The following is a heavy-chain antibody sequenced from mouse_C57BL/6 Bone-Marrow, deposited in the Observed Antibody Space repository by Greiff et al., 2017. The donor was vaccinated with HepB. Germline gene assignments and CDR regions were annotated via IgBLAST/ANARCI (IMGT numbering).Heavy chain of an antibody. CDR2: ISDGGSYT. CDR1: GFTFSSYA. V-gene: IGHV5-4*03. Sequence: EVQLVESGGGLVKPGGSLKLSCAASGFTFSSYAMSWVRQTPEKRLEWVATISDGGSYTYYPDNVKGRCTISRDNAKNNLYLQMSHLKSEDTAMYYCARRTDVSYAMDYWGQGTSVTVSS. J-gene: IGHJ4*01. CDR3: ARRTDVSYAMDY. D-gene: IGHD6-2*01.